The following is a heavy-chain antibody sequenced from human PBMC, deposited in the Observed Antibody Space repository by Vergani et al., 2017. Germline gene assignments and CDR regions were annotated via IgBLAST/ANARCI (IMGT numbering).Heavy chain of an antibody. CDR2: ISGSGGST. Sequence: EVQLLESGGGLVQPGGSLRLSCAASGFTFSSYAMSWVRQAPGKGLEWVSAISGSGGSTYYADSVKGRFTISRDNSKNTLYLQMNSLRAEDTAVYYCAKEGSSGWQDYYYYYYMDVWGKGTTVTVSS. D-gene: IGHD6-19*01. J-gene: IGHJ6*03. CDR1: GFTFSSYA. V-gene: IGHV3-23*01. CDR3: AKEGSSGWQDYYYYYYMDV.